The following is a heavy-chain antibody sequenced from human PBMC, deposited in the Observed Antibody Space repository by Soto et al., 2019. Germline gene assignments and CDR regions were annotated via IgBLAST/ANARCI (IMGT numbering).Heavy chain of an antibody. J-gene: IGHJ6*02. CDR3: ASDHLNSYYYGMDV. CDR1: GYTFTSYG. Sequence: QVQLVQSGAAVKKPGASVKVSCKASGYTFTSYGFSWVRQAPGQGLEWMGWISAYNGKTNYAQKLQGRVTMTTDTSTSTAYMELRSLRSDDTAVYYCASDHLNSYYYGMDVWGQGTTVTVSS. V-gene: IGHV1-18*01. CDR2: ISAYNGKT.